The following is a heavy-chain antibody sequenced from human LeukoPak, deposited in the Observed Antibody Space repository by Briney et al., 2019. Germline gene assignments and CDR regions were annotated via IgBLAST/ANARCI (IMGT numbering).Heavy chain of an antibody. CDR1: GGSTSSDH. V-gene: IGHV4-59*01. CDR3: ARAGDGYNFRIYAFDI. Sequence: PSETLSLTCTVSGGSTSSDHWSWIRQPPEKGLEWIGCISYRGSTNYNPSPKSRVTISVDTSKNQFSLKLTSVTAADTAVYYCARAGDGYNFRIYAFDIWGQGTMVTVSS. D-gene: IGHD5-24*01. CDR2: ISYRGST. J-gene: IGHJ3*02.